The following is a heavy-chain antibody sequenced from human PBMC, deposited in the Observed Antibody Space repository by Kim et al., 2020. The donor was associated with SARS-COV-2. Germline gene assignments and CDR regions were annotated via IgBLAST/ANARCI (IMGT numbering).Heavy chain of an antibody. J-gene: IGHJ4*02. CDR3: AKGGWYGSGSYSDY. D-gene: IGHD3-10*01. Sequence: ADTVKRRITISRENSKNTLYLQMNSLRAEDTAVFYCAKGGWYGSGSYSDYWGQGTLVTVSS. V-gene: IGHV3-30*02.